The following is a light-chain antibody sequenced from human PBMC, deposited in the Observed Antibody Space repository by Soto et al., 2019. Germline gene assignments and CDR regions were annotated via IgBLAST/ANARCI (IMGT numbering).Light chain of an antibody. CDR2: AAS. CDR1: QGISNW. V-gene: IGKV1-12*01. Sequence: DSQMTQSPSSVSASVRDRVTITGRASQGISNWLAWYQQKPGKAPQLLVYAASSLQSGVRSRFSGSGSGTDFTLAMSRLQPEDFATYFSQQANSGKLTFGGGTTVEIQ. CDR3: QQANSGKLT. J-gene: IGKJ4*01.